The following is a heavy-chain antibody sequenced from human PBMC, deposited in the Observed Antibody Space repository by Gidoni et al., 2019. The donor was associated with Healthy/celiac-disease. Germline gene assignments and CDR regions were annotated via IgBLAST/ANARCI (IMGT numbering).Heavy chain of an antibody. Sequence: EVQLVASGGGLVKPGGSLRLSCAASGRTFSSYSMTWVRQAPGKGLEWVSSISSSSSYIYYADSVKGRFTISRDNAKNSLYLQMNSLRAEDTAVYYCARDGGYCSSTSCSYYYGMDVWGQGTTVTVSS. J-gene: IGHJ6*02. D-gene: IGHD2-2*01. CDR1: GRTFSSYS. CDR2: ISSSSSYI. V-gene: IGHV3-21*01. CDR3: ARDGGYCSSTSCSYYYGMDV.